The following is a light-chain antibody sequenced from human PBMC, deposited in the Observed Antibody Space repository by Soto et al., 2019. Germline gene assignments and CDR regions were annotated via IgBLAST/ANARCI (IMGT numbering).Light chain of an antibody. V-gene: IGLV2-23*01. J-gene: IGLJ3*02. CDR1: SSDVGSYNL. CDR2: EGS. CDR3: CSYAGSRRGV. Sequence: QSVLTQPASVSGSPGQSITISCTGTSSDVGSYNLVSWYQQHPGKAPKLMIYEGSKRPSGVSNRFSGSKSGNTASLTISGLQAEDEADYYCCSYAGSRRGVFGGGTKLTV.